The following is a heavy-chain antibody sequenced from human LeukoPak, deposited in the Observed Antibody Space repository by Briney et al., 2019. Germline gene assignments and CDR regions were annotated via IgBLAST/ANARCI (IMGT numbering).Heavy chain of an antibody. CDR2: ISYDGSNK. V-gene: IGHV3-30-3*01. CDR1: GFTFSSYA. D-gene: IGHD3-22*01. CDR3: ARDDYYDSSGYYQY. Sequence: PGGSLRLSCAASGFTFSSYAMHWVRQAPGKGLGWVAVISYDGSNKYYADSVKGRFTISRDNSKNTLYLQMNSLRAEDTAVYYCARDDYYDSSGYYQYWGQGTLVTVSS. J-gene: IGHJ4*02.